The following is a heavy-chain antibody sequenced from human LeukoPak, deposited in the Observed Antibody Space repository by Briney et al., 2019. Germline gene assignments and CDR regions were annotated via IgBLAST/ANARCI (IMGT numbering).Heavy chain of an antibody. CDR3: ASGVYGDYAYSDAFDI. J-gene: IGHJ3*02. CDR1: GGSISSYY. V-gene: IGHV4-4*07. CDR2: IYTSGST. Sequence: SETLSLTCTASGGSISSYYWSWIRQPAGKGLEWIGRIYTSGSTNYNPSLKSRVTMSVDTSENQFSLKLSSVTAADTAVYYCASGVYGDYAYSDAFDIWGQGTMVTVSS. D-gene: IGHD4-17*01.